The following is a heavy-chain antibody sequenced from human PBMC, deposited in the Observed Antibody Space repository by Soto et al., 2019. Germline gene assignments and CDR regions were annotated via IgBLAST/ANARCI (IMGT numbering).Heavy chain of an antibody. D-gene: IGHD3-10*01. V-gene: IGHV3-33*01. CDR1: GFTFSSYG. CDR2: IWYDGSNK. J-gene: IGHJ6*02. CDR3: GRVTARARVRTYTGMAA. Sequence: QVQLVESGGGVVQPGRSLRLSCAASGFTFSSYGMHWVRQAPGKGLEWVAVIWYDGSNKYYADSVKGRFTISRDNSKNPRYLQMNGRGAEARAVYYGGRVTARARVRTYTGMAAWAQGTTVPVS.